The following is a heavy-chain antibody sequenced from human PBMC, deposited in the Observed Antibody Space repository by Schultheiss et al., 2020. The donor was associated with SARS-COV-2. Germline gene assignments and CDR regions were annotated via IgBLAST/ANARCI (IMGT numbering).Heavy chain of an antibody. D-gene: IGHD2-2*01. CDR2: IYDGGRT. Sequence: GESLKISCAASGFTFSSYSMNWVRQAPGKGPDWVSVIYDGGRTIYADSVKGRFTISRDNSKNTLYLQMDSLRAEDTAVYYCAKDLRVVPAAMFDYWGQGTLVTVSS. CDR1: GFTFSSYS. CDR3: AKDLRVVPAAMFDY. V-gene: IGHV3-23*03. J-gene: IGHJ4*02.